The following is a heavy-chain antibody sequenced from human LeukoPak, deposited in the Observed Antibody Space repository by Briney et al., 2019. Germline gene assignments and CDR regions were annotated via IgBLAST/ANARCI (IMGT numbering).Heavy chain of an antibody. CDR2: IYYSGST. D-gene: IGHD3-16*02. Sequence: SETLSLTCTVSGASGSSGSYFWSWIRQPPGMGLEWIGYIYYSGSTNYNPSLKSRVTISVDTSKNQFSLKLSSVTAADTAVYYCARMGLYDYVWGSYRHFDYWGQGTLVTVSS. CDR3: ARMGLYDYVWGSYRHFDY. V-gene: IGHV4-61*01. CDR1: GASGSSGSYF. J-gene: IGHJ4*02.